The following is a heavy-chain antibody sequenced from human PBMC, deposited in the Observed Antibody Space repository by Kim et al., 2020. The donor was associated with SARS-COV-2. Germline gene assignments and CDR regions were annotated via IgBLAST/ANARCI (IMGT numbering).Heavy chain of an antibody. D-gene: IGHD6-13*01. CDR1: GFTFPHAW. CDR3: AADLASTGAAAGSGDY. J-gene: IGHJ4*02. CDR2: IKRQTDDGPT. Sequence: GGSLRLSCAASGFTFPHAWMSWFRQAPGKGLEWVGVIKRQTDDGPTDYAAPVKGRFSISRDDSKNTVYLQMDSLETEDTAVYFCAADLASTGAAAGSGDYWGQGTLVIVSS. V-gene: IGHV3-15*01.